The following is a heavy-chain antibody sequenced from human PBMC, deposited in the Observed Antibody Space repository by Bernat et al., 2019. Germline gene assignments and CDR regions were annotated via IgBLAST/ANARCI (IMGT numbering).Heavy chain of an antibody. D-gene: IGHD6-6*01. CDR3: ARVPQQLGYCFDY. CDR1: GFTVSNNY. Sequence: EVQLVETGGGLIQPGGSLRLSCAASGFTVSNNYMSWVRQAPGKGLQWVSVIYSVGSKYYADSVKGRFTISRDNSKNTLYLQMNSLRAEDTAVYYCARVPQQLGYCFDYWGQGTLVTVSS. CDR2: IYSVGSK. J-gene: IGHJ4*02. V-gene: IGHV3-53*02.